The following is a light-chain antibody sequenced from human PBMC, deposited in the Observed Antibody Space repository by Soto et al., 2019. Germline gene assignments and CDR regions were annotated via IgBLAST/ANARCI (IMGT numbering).Light chain of an antibody. CDR3: QVWDSSSDHRVV. J-gene: IGLJ2*01. Sequence: SYELTQPPSVSVAPGKTARITCGGKTIGSKSVHWYQQKPGQAPVLVIYYDSDRPSGIPERFSGSNSGNTATLTISRVEAGDEGDYYCQVWDSSSDHRVVFGGGTKLTVL. CDR2: YDS. CDR1: TIGSKS. V-gene: IGLV3-21*04.